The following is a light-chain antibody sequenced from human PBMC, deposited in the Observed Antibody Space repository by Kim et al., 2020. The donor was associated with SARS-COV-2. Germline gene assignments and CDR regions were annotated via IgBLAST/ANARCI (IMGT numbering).Light chain of an antibody. CDR3: QQCDDWPYT. CDR1: QSIGTN. CDR2: GAS. V-gene: IGKV3-15*01. Sequence: EIVMTQSPATLSVSPGERVTLSCRASQSIGTNLAWYQQKPGQAPRFLIHGASTRATGIPARFSGSGSGTEFTLTISSLQSEDFALYYCQQCDDWPYTFGQGTKVDIK. J-gene: IGKJ2*01.